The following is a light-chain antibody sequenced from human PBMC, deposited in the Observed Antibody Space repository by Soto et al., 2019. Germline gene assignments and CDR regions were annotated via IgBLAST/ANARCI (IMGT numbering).Light chain of an antibody. J-gene: IGKJ4*01. CDR2: AAS. CDR3: QQLNSYPHT. CDR1: QSISSW. Sequence: DIQMTQSPSTLSASVGDRVTMTCRASQSISSWLAWYQQKPGKAPKLLIYAASTLQSGVPSRFSGSGSGTDFTLTISSLQPEDFATYYCQQLNSYPHTFGGGTKVDIK. V-gene: IGKV1-5*01.